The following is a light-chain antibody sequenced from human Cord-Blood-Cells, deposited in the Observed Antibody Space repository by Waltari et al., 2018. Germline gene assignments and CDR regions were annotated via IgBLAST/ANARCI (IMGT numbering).Light chain of an antibody. Sequence: EIGLTQSPATLSLSPGERATLSCRASQSVSSYLAWYQQKPGQAPRLPIYDASNRATGIPARFSGSGSGTDFTLTISSLEPEDFAVYYCQQRSNWPPWTFGQGTKVEIK. J-gene: IGKJ1*01. CDR2: DAS. CDR1: QSVSSY. CDR3: QQRSNWPPWT. V-gene: IGKV3-11*01.